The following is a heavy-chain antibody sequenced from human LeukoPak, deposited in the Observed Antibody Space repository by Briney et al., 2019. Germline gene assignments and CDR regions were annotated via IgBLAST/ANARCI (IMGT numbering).Heavy chain of an antibody. CDR3: ARMVDSSGWYPMTGGEYYFDY. J-gene: IGHJ4*02. V-gene: IGHV4-59*08. CDR1: GGSISSYY. CDR2: IYYSGST. Sequence: SETLSLTCTVSGGSISSYYWSWIRQPPGKGLEWIGYIYYSGSTNYNPSLKSRVTISVDTSKNQFSLKLSSVTATDTAVYYCARMVDSSGWYPMTGGEYYFDYWGQGTLVTVSS. D-gene: IGHD6-19*01.